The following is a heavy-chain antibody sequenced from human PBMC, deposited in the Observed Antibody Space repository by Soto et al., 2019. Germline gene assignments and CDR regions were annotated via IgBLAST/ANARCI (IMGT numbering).Heavy chain of an antibody. J-gene: IGHJ4*02. V-gene: IGHV3-30-3*01. D-gene: IGHD5-12*01. CDR2: ISYDGSNK. CDR1: GFTFSSYA. Sequence: GGSLRLSCAASGFTFSSYAMHWVRQAPGKGLEWVAVISYDGSNKYYADSVKGRFTISRDNSKNTLYLQMNSLRAEDTAVYYCAKVPVASGYDYWSFDYWGQGTLVTVSS. CDR3: AKVPVASGYDYWSFDY.